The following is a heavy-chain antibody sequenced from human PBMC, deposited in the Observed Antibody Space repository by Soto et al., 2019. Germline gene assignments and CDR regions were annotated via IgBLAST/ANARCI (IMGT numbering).Heavy chain of an antibody. Sequence: ASVKVSCKASGYTFTSYYINWVRQAPGQGLEWMGIISAYTGNTNYAQKLQGRVTMTTDTSTSTAYMELRNLTSDDTAVYYCAREDLGYDFWSGYYTGETSGAFDIWGQGTMVTVSS. J-gene: IGHJ3*02. CDR3: AREDLGYDFWSGYYTGETSGAFDI. D-gene: IGHD3-3*01. CDR2: ISAYTGNT. V-gene: IGHV1-18*04. CDR1: GYTFTSYY.